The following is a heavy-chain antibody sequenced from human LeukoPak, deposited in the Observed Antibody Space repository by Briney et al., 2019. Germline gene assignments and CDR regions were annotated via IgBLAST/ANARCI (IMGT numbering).Heavy chain of an antibody. CDR2: IVPVFGTP. CDR3: ASRYTASRHFDWDVDY. Sequence: SVTVSCKASGDTFSKYAITWVRQAPGQGLEWMGNIVPVFGTPIYAQTFQGRVTITTDESRTTAYMELSSLRSEDTALYYCASRYTASRHFDWDVDYWGQGTLLTVSS. V-gene: IGHV1-69*05. D-gene: IGHD3-9*01. CDR1: GDTFSKYA. J-gene: IGHJ4*02.